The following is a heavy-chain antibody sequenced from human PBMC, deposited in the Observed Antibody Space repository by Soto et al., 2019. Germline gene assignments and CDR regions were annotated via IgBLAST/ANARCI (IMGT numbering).Heavy chain of an antibody. CDR2: IYYSGST. Sequence: SDTLSLTCTVSGGSISSYYWSWIRQPPGKGLEWIGYIYYSGSTNYNPSLKSRVTISVDTSKNQFSLKLSSVTAADTAVYYCARTPPSSSPMRKYFDYCGQGTLVTVS. D-gene: IGHD6-13*01. CDR1: GGSISSYY. CDR3: ARTPPSSSPMRKYFDY. V-gene: IGHV4-59*07. J-gene: IGHJ4*02.